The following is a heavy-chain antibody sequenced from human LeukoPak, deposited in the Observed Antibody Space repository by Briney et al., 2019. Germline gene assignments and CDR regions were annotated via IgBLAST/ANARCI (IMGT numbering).Heavy chain of an antibody. CDR1: GFTFSSYA. CDR2: ISYDGSNK. V-gene: IGHV3-30-3*01. J-gene: IGHJ6*02. CDR3: ARGLVVRGVYYYGMDV. Sequence: SGRSLRLSCAASGFTFSSYAMHWVRQAPGKGLEWVVVISYDGSNKYYADSVKGRFTISRDNSKNTLYLQMNSLRAEDTAVYYCARGLVVRGVYYYGMDVWGQGTTVTVSS. D-gene: IGHD3-10*01.